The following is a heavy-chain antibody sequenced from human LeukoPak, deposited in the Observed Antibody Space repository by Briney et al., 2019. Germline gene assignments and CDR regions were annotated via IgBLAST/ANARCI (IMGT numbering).Heavy chain of an antibody. CDR1: GGSISSSSYY. J-gene: IGHJ3*02. D-gene: IGHD3-22*01. CDR3: ANRPYYYDSSLGAFDI. Sequence: SETLSLTCTVSGGSISSSSYYWGWIRQPPGKGLEWIGEINHSGSTNYNPSLKSRVTISVDTSKNQFSLKLSSVTAADTAVYYCANRPYYYDSSLGAFDIWGQGTMVTVSS. V-gene: IGHV4-39*07. CDR2: INHSGST.